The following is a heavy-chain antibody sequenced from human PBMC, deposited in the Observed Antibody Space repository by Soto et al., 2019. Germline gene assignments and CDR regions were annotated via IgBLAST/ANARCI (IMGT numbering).Heavy chain of an antibody. D-gene: IGHD2-2*01. CDR2: INAGNGNT. J-gene: IGHJ6*03. Sequence: QVQLVQSGAEVKKPGASVKVSCKASGYTFTSYAMHWVRQAPGQRLEWMGLINAGNGNTKYSPKFQGRVTITRDTSASTAYMELSSLRSEDTAVYYCARDQQVVPADYYYYMDVWGKGNTVTVSS. CDR1: GYTFTSYA. V-gene: IGHV1-3*01. CDR3: ARDQQVVPADYYYYMDV.